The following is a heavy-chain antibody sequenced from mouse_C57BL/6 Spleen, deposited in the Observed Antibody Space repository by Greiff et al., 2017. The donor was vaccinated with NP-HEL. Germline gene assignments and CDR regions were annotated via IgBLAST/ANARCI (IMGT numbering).Heavy chain of an antibody. J-gene: IGHJ2*01. CDR2: IDPSDSYT. CDR3: ARSYGNYPYFDY. CDR1: GYTFTSYW. D-gene: IGHD2-1*01. Sequence: QVHVKQPGAELVMPGASVKLSCKASGYTFTSYWMHWVKQRPGQGLEWIGEIDPSDSYTNYNQKFKGKSTLTVDKSSSTAYMQLSSLTSEDSAVYYCARSYGNYPYFDYWGQGTTLTVSS. V-gene: IGHV1-69*01.